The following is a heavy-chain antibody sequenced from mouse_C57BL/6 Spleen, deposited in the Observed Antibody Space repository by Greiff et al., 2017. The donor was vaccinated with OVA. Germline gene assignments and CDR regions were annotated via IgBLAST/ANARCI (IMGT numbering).Heavy chain of an antibody. CDR1: GYTFTSYW. V-gene: IGHV1-52*01. Sequence: QVQLKQSGAELVRPGSSVKLSCKASGYTFTSYWMHWVKQRPIQGLEWIGNIDPSDSETHYNQKFKDKATLTVDKSSSTAYMQLSSLTSEDSAVYYCALYSNYGYFDVWGTGTTVTVSS. CDR3: ALYSNYGYFDV. CDR2: IDPSDSET. D-gene: IGHD2-5*01. J-gene: IGHJ1*03.